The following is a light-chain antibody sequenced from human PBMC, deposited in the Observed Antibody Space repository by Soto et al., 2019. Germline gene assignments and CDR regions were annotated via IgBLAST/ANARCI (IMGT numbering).Light chain of an antibody. J-gene: IGKJ1*01. V-gene: IGKV1-5*01. CDR2: DAS. CDR1: QSISSW. Sequence: DIQMTQSPSTLSASLGDRVTITCRASQSISSWLAWYQQKPGKAPKLLIHDASSLESGVPSRFSGSGSGTEFTLTISSLQPDDFATYYCQQYNSYSRTFGQGTK. CDR3: QQYNSYSRT.